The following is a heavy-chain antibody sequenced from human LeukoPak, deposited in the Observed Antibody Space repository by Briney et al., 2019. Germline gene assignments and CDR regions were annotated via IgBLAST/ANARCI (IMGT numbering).Heavy chain of an antibody. CDR3: ARTVRRDFWSGSWYFDL. CDR2: IYTSGST. Sequence: PSETLSLTCTVSGGSTSGNYWSWIRQPAGKGLEWIGRIYTSGSTNYNPSLKSRVTMSLDTSKNQFSLKLSSVTAADTAVYYCARTVRRDFWSGSWYFDLWGRGTLVIVSS. J-gene: IGHJ2*01. CDR1: GGSTSGNY. D-gene: IGHD3-3*01. V-gene: IGHV4-4*07.